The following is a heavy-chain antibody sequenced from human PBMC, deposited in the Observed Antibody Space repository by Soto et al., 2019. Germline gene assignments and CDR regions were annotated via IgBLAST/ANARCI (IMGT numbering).Heavy chain of an antibody. CDR1: GFTYINYA. CDR3: AKRAPYYFDS. Sequence: PGGSLRLSCAASGFTYINYAMSWVRQAPGKGLEWVSTIGTSGGTYYPDSVGGRFTISRDNSRNTLYLQMNSLRPEDTAVYYCAKRAPYYFDSWGQGTQVTVSS. CDR2: IGTSGGT. V-gene: IGHV3-23*01. J-gene: IGHJ4*02.